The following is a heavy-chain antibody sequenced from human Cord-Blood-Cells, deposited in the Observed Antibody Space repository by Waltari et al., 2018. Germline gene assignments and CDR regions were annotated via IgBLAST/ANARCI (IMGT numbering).Heavy chain of an antibody. V-gene: IGHV1-69*06. CDR3: ARDRVYSGYDYFDY. D-gene: IGHD5-12*01. CDR1: GGTFSSYA. Sequence: QVQLVQSGAEVKKPGSSVKVSCKASGGTFSSYAISWVRQAPGQGLEWMGGSIPIFGTANYAEKFQGRVTISADKSTSTAYMELSSLRSEDAAVYYCARDRVYSGYDYFDYWGQGTLVTVSS. CDR2: SIPIFGTA. J-gene: IGHJ4*02.